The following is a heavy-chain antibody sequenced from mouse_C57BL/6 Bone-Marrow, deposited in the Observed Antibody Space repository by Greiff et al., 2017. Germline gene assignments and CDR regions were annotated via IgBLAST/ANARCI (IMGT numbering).Heavy chain of an antibody. CDR2: IDPSDSYT. J-gene: IGHJ3*01. Sequence: VQLQQPGAELVMPGASVKLSCKASGYTFTSYWMHWVKQRPGQGLEWIGEIDPSDSYTNHTQKFKGKSTLTVDKSSSPAYMQISSLASEDSAVYYCAREDDYEGFAYWGQGTLVTVSA. D-gene: IGHD2-4*01. CDR3: AREDDYEGFAY. V-gene: IGHV1-69*01. CDR1: GYTFTSYW.